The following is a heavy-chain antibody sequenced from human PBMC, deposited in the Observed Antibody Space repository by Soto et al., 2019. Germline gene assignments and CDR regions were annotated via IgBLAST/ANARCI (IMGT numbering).Heavy chain of an antibody. CDR2: IYYSGST. CDR1: GGSISSSSYY. Sequence: SETLSLTCTVSGGSISSSSYYWGWIRQPPGKGLEWIGSIYYSGSTYYNPSLKSRVTISVDTSKNQFSLKLSSVTAADTAVYYCARLGDVWGSHRRGYFDYWGQGTLVTVSS. D-gene: IGHD3-16*01. J-gene: IGHJ4*02. V-gene: IGHV4-39*01. CDR3: ARLGDVWGSHRRGYFDY.